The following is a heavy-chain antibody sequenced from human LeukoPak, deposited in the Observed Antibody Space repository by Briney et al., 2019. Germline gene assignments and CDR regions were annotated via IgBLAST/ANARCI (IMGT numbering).Heavy chain of an antibody. CDR3: ARLGGPDYYFYYYMDV. CDR2: INWNGDGT. V-gene: IGHV3-20*04. Sequence: RPGGSLRLSCAASGFTLDDYGMSWVRQVPGKGQEWICGINWNGDGTGYADSVKGRFTISRDNAKNSLYLQMDSLRAEDTALYYCARLGGPDYYFYYYMDVWGKGTTVTVSS. CDR1: GFTLDDYG. D-gene: IGHD1-26*01. J-gene: IGHJ6*03.